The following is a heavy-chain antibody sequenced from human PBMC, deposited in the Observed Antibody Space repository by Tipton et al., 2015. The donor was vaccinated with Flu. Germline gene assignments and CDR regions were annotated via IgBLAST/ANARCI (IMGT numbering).Heavy chain of an antibody. V-gene: IGHV4-39*02. J-gene: IGHJ5*02. CDR3: ARGSPVFKSGRFDP. CDR1: GGSISDSTYY. D-gene: IGHD3-3*01. CDR2: IHYSGIT. Sequence: TLSLTCTVSGGSISDSTYYWDWIRQPPGKGLEWIGSIHYSGITYYKSSLKSRVSISFDSSKNHFSLSLSSVSAADTAVYYCARGSPVFKSGRFDPWGQGTLVTVSS.